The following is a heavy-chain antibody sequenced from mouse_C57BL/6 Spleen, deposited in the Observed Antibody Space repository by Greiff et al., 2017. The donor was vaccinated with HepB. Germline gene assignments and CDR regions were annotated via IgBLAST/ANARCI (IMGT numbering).Heavy chain of an antibody. J-gene: IGHJ3*01. CDR3: ARWRDGYYEAWFAY. Sequence: QVQLQQSGAELVKPGASVKMSCKASGYTFTSYWITWVKQRPGQGLEWIGDIYPGSGSTNYNEKFKSKATLTVDTSSSTAYMQLSSLTSEDSAVYYCARWRDGYYEAWFAYWGQGTLVTVSA. CDR2: IYPGSGST. CDR1: GYTFTSYW. V-gene: IGHV1-55*01. D-gene: IGHD2-3*01.